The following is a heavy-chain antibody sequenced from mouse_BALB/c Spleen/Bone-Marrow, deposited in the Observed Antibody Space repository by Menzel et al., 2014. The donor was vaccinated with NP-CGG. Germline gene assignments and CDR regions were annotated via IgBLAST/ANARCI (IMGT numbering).Heavy chain of an antibody. CDR1: GFTFTDRY. D-gene: IGHD2-1*01. Sequence: DVKLVESGGGLVQPGGFLRLSCATSGFTFTDRYMSWVRQPPGKALEWLGFIRNKANGYTTEYSASVKGRFTISRDNSQSIVYLQMNTLRAEDSATYYCARDYLYYFDYWGQGTTLTVSS. J-gene: IGHJ2*01. V-gene: IGHV7-3*02. CDR2: IRNKANGYTT. CDR3: ARDYLYYFDY.